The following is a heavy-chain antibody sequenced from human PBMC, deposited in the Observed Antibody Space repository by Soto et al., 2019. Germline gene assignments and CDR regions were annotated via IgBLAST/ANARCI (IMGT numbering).Heavy chain of an antibody. CDR3: AGVEYYDILTGHVHYYMDV. V-gene: IGHV4-59*01. CDR1: GGSISSYY. CDR2: IYYSGST. J-gene: IGHJ6*03. D-gene: IGHD3-9*01. Sequence: SETLSLTCTVSGGSISSYYWSWIRQPPGKGLEWIGYIYYSGSTNYNPSLKSRVTISVDTSKNQFSLKLSSVTAADTAVYYCAGVEYYDILTGHVHYYMDVWGKGTTVTVSS.